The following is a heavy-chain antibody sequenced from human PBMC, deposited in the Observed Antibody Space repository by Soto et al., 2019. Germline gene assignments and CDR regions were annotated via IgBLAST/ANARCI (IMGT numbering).Heavy chain of an antibody. CDR3: ASPVAVTLYGMDV. CDR2: INYSGST. CDR1: GGSFSGYY. J-gene: IGHJ6*02. D-gene: IGHD2-15*01. V-gene: IGHV4-34*01. Sequence: SETLSLTCAVYGGSFSGYYWSWIRQPPGKGLEWIGEINYSGSTNYNPSLKSRVTISVDTSKNQFSLKLSSVTAADTAVYYCASPVAVTLYGMDVWGQGTTVTVSS.